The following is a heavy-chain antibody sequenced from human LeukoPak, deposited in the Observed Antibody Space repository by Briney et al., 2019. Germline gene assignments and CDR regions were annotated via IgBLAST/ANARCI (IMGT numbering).Heavy chain of an antibody. Sequence: SETLSLTCTVYGGSISSSSYYWGWIRQPPGRGLEWIGSIYYSGSTYYNPSLKSRVTISVDTSKNQFSLKLSSVSAADTAVYYCARHIVVVSTPADWFDPWGQGTLVTVSS. J-gene: IGHJ5*02. CDR3: ARHIVVVSTPADWFDP. V-gene: IGHV4-39*01. CDR2: IYYSGST. CDR1: GGSISSSSYY. D-gene: IGHD2-21*01.